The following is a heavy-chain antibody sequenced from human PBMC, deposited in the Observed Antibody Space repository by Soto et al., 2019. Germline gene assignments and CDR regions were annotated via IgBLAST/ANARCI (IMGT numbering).Heavy chain of an antibody. CDR3: AHSQSENSGWYGWFDP. CDR2: VYWNDDK. D-gene: IGHD6-19*01. Sequence: QITLKESGPTLVKPTQTLSLTCTFSGFSLDTNGVGVGWIRQPPVKSLEWLALVYWNDDKRFSPSLWGRITIPKATSKHKVVLKMTNVGHDDTATYYCAHSQSENSGWYGWFDPWGPGILDTVAS. V-gene: IGHV2-5*01. CDR1: GFSLDTNGVG. J-gene: IGHJ5*02.